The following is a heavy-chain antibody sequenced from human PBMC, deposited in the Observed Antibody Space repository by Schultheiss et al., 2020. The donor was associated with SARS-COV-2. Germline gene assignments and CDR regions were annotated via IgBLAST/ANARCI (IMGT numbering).Heavy chain of an antibody. Sequence: GSLRLSCTVSGGSISSTNGWSWVRQSPGKGLEWIGEINHSGSTNYNPSLKSRVTISVDQSKNQFSLNLSSVTAADTAVYYCARNYYNYYYYMDVWGKGTTVTVSS. CDR3: ARNYYNYYYYMDV. V-gene: IGHV4-4*02. CDR2: INHSGST. CDR1: GGSISSTNG. J-gene: IGHJ6*03.